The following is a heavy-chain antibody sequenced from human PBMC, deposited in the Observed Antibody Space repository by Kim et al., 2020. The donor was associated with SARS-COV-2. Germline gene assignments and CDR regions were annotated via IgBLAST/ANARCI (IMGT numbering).Heavy chain of an antibody. CDR3: ASQKYSSSSVPRY. Sequence: GGSLRLSCAASGFTFSSYWMHWVRQAPGKGLVWVSRINSDGSSTSYADSVKGRFTISRDNAKNTLYLQMNSLRAEDTAVYYCASQKYSSSSVPRYWGQGTLVTVSS. V-gene: IGHV3-74*01. D-gene: IGHD6-6*01. J-gene: IGHJ4*02. CDR1: GFTFSSYW. CDR2: INSDGSST.